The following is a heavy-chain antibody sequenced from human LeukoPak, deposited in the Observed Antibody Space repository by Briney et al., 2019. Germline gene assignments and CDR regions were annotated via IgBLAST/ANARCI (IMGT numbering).Heavy chain of an antibody. V-gene: IGHV1-2*02. J-gene: IGHJ3*02. CDR1: GYTFTGYY. CDR2: INPNSGGT. Sequence: ASVKVSCKASGYTFTGYYMHWVRQAPGQGLEWMGWINPNSGGTNYAQKFQGRVTITRDTSASTAYMELSSLRSEDTAVYYCARLPGAFDIWGQGTMVTVSS. CDR3: ARLPGAFDI.